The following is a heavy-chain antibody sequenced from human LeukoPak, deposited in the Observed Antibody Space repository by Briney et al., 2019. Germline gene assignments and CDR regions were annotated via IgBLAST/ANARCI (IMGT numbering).Heavy chain of an antibody. Sequence: SETLSLTCSVSGGSISSSGYYWGWIRQPPGMGLEWIGSIFYSGSTYYSPSLKSRVTISVDTSKNQFSLKLSSVTAADTAVYYCARIPRHGDYTGYWGQGTLVTVSS. D-gene: IGHD4-17*01. CDR2: IFYSGST. V-gene: IGHV4-39*01. J-gene: IGHJ4*02. CDR1: GGSISSSGYY. CDR3: ARIPRHGDYTGY.